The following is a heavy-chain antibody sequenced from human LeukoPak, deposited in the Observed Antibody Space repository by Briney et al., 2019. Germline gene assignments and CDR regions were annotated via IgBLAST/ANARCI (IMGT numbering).Heavy chain of an antibody. J-gene: IGHJ3*02. V-gene: IGHV1-69*05. CDR1: GGTFSSYA. D-gene: IGHD2-8*01. CDR2: IIPIFGTA. CDR3: ARDRGAYCTNGVCASDAFDI. Sequence: ASVKVSCKASGGTFSSYAISWVRQAPGQGLEWMGGIIPIFGTANYAQKFQGRVTITTDESTSTAYMELSSLRSEDTAVYYCARDRGAYCTNGVCASDAFDIWGQGTMVTVSS.